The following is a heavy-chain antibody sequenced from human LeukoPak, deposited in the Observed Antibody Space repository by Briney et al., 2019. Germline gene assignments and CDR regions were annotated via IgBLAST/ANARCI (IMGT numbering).Heavy chain of an antibody. Sequence: GGSLRLSCAASGFTFSSYGMNWVRQAPGKGLEWISHISNIGDIIHYADSVEGRFTISRDNAKSSLYLQMNSLRAEDTAVYYCAKDATAVVGTVYMDVWGKGTTVTISS. V-gene: IGHV3-48*04. CDR2: ISNIGDII. CDR1: GFTFSSYG. CDR3: AKDATAVVGTVYMDV. J-gene: IGHJ6*03. D-gene: IGHD6-13*01.